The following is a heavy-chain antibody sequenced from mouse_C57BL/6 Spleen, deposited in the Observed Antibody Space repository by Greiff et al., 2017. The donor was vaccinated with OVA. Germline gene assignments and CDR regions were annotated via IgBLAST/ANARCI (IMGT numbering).Heavy chain of an antibody. J-gene: IGHJ1*03. CDR1: GYTFTSYW. CDR3: ARVYGSSWYFDV. D-gene: IGHD1-1*01. V-gene: IGHV1-55*01. CDR2: IYPGSGST. Sequence: VQLQQPGAELVKPGASVKMSCKASGYTFTSYWITWVKQRPGQGLAWIGDIYPGSGSTNYNEKFKSKATLTVDTSSSTAYMQLSSLTSEDSAVYYCARVYGSSWYFDVWGTGTTVTVSS.